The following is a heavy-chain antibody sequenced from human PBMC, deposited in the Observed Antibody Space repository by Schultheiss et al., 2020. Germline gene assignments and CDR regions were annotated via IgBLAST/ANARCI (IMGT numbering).Heavy chain of an antibody. J-gene: IGHJ6*02. Sequence: ASVKVSCKASGYTFTSYGISWVRQAPGQGLEWMGWISAYNGNTNYAQKLQGRVTMTTDTSTSTAYMELSSLRSDDTAVYYCARDGCSSTSCYRYYYYGMDVWGQGTTVTVSS. CDR1: GYTFTSYG. V-gene: IGHV1-18*01. CDR3: ARDGCSSTSCYRYYYYGMDV. D-gene: IGHD2-2*01. CDR2: ISAYNGNT.